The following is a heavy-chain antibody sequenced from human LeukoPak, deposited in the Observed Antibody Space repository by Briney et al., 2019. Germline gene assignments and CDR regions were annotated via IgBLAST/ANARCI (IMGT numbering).Heavy chain of an antibody. CDR3: ATDLSVGSYLTYYFDY. V-gene: IGHV1-24*01. CDR1: GYTLTELS. CDR2: FDPEDGET. Sequence: ASVKVSCKVSGYTLTELSMHWVRQAPGKGLEWMGGFDPEDGETIYVQKFQGRVTMTEDTSTDTAYMELSSLRSEDTAVYCCATDLSVGSYLTYYFDYWGQGTLVTVSS. J-gene: IGHJ4*02. D-gene: IGHD1-26*01.